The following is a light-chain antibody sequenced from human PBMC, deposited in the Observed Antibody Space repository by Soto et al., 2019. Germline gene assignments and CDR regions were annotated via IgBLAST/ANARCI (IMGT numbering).Light chain of an antibody. CDR1: QSIGRS. J-gene: IGKJ3*01. CDR2: EAS. CDR3: HQYNSWPRGT. Sequence: DIQMTQSPSTLSASVGDRVTITCRASQSIGRSLAWYQQKLGEAPNLLIYEASSLESGVPSRFSGSGSGTEFTLTISSLQSEDSAVYYCHQYNSWPRGTFGPGTKVEIK. V-gene: IGKV1-5*01.